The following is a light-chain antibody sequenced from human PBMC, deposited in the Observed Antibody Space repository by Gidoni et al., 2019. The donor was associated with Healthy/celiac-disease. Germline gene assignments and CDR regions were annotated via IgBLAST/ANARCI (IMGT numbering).Light chain of an antibody. V-gene: IGKV2-28*01. J-gene: IGKJ2*01. Sequence: DIVMTQSPLSLPVTPGEPASISCRSSQSLLHSNGYNYLDWYLQKPGQSPQLLIYLGSNRASGVPDRFSGSGSGTDFILKIRRVEAEDVGVYYCMQALQTPRDTFXQXTKLEIK. CDR1: QSLLHSNGYNY. CDR3: MQALQTPRDT. CDR2: LGS.